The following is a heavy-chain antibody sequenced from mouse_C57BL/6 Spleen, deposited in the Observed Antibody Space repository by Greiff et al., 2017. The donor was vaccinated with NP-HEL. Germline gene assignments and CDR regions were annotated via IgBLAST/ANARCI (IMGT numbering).Heavy chain of an antibody. CDR2: ISSGGSYT. V-gene: IGHV5-6*01. D-gene: IGHD1-1*01. Sequence: EVQLVESGGDLVKPGGSLKLSCAASGFTFSSYGMSWVRQTPDKRLEWVATISSGGSYTYYPDSVKGRFTISRDNAKNTLYLQMSSLKSEDTAMYYCARRRGSSYSWYFDVWGTGTTVTVSS. J-gene: IGHJ1*03. CDR3: ARRRGSSYSWYFDV. CDR1: GFTFSSYG.